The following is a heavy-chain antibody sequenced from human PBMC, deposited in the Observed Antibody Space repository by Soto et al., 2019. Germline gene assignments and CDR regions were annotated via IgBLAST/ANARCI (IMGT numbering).Heavy chain of an antibody. V-gene: IGHV3-7*01. CDR2: IKQDGSEK. Sequence: PWGSLRLSCAASGFTFSSYWMSWVRQAPGKGLEWVANIKQDGSEKYYVDSVKGRFTISRDNAKNSLYLQMNSLRAEDTAVYYCAREGLGGGVTLFNYYYYMDVWGKGTTVNVSS. CDR1: GFTFSSYW. D-gene: IGHD3-16*01. CDR3: AREGLGGGVTLFNYYYYMDV. J-gene: IGHJ6*03.